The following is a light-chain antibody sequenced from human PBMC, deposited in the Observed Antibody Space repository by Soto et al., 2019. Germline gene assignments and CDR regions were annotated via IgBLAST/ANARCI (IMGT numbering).Light chain of an antibody. Sequence: QSALTQPPSASGSPGQSVTISCTGTSSDVGGYNYVSWYQQHPGKAPKLMIYGVTKRPSGVPDRFSGSKSGNTASLTVSGLQADDEAYYYCSSYAGSNNYVFGTGTKV. V-gene: IGLV2-8*01. CDR1: SSDVGGYNY. J-gene: IGLJ1*01. CDR2: GVT. CDR3: SSYAGSNNYV.